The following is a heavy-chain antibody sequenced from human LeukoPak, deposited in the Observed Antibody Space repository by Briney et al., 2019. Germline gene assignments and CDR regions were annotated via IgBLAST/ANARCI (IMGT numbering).Heavy chain of an antibody. CDR1: GYTFTGYY. V-gene: IGHV1-2*06. CDR2: INPNSGGT. D-gene: IGHD3-22*01. CDR3: ARAIRGSGCSLLFDY. J-gene: IGHJ4*02. Sequence: ASVKVSCKASGYTFTGYYMHWVRQAPGQGLEWMGRINPNSGGTNYAQKFQGRVTMTRDTSISTAYMELSRLRSDDTAVYYCARAIRGSGCSLLFDYWGQGTLVTVSS.